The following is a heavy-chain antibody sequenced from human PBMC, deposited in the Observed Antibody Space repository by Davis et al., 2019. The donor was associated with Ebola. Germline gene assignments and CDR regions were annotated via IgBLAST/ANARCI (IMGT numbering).Heavy chain of an antibody. D-gene: IGHD1-1*01. CDR1: GFTFTHYA. V-gene: IGHV3-23*01. Sequence: GGSLRLSCATSGFTFTHYAMTWYRQAPGQGLQWVASVTASGGHTFYAASVKGRFTISRDISRSAVYLQMNGLRVEDTGVYYCAKPVMTALTTGDYCGQGTLVVVTS. CDR2: VTASGGHT. J-gene: IGHJ4*02. CDR3: AKPVMTALTTGDY.